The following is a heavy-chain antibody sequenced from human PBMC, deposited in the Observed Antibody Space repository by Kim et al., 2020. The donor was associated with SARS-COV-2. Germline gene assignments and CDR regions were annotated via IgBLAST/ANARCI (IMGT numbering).Heavy chain of an antibody. CDR2: INPNSGGT. CDR1: GYTFTGYY. Sequence: ASVKVSCKASGYTFTGYYMHWVRQAPGQGLEWMGRINPNSGGTNYAQKFQGRVTMTRDTSISTAYMELSRLRSDDTAVYYCAREGRSFWSGLEFDPWGQGTLVTVSS. D-gene: IGHD3-3*01. CDR3: AREGRSFWSGLEFDP. V-gene: IGHV1-2*06. J-gene: IGHJ5*02.